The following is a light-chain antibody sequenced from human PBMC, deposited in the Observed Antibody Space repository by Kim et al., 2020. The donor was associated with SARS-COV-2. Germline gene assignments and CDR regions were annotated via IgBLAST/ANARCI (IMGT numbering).Light chain of an antibody. V-gene: IGKV3-11*01. J-gene: IGKJ5*01. Sequence: EIVLPQSPATLSLSPGERATLSCRASQNIKIYLGWYQQKPGQAPRLLIYDTSNRATGIPARFSGSGSGTDFTLTISSLEPEDFAVYYCQQRDNWPITFGQGTRLEIK. CDR3: QQRDNWPIT. CDR2: DTS. CDR1: QNIKIY.